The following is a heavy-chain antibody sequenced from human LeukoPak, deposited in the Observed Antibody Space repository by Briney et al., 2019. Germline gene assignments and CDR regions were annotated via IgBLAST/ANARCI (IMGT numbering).Heavy chain of an antibody. J-gene: IGHJ6*02. CDR2: ISGSGGST. CDR3: AKDRYYGSGSYYAYYYYGMDV. D-gene: IGHD3-10*01. Sequence: GGSLRLSCAASGFTFSSYAMSWVRQAPGKGLEWVSAISGSGGSTYYADSVKGRFTISRDNSMNTLYLQMNSLRAEDTAVYYCAKDRYYGSGSYYAYYYYGMDVWGQGTTVTVSS. CDR1: GFTFSSYA. V-gene: IGHV3-23*01.